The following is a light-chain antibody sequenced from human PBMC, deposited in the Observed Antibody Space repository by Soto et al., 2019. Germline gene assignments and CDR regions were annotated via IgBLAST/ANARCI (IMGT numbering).Light chain of an antibody. CDR3: QKYCSAFT. CDR1: QSVSSNY. V-gene: IGKV3-20*01. Sequence: EIVLTQSPGTLSLSPGERATLSCRASQSVSSNYLAWYQHKPGQGPRLLIYAASSRATGIPDRFSGSGSGTDFTLTISRLEPEDSALYYCQKYCSAFTFGPGTKVEI. J-gene: IGKJ3*01. CDR2: AAS.